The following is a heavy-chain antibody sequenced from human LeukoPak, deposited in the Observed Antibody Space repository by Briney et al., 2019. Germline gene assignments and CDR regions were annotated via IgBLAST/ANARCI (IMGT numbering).Heavy chain of an antibody. J-gene: IGHJ4*02. D-gene: IGHD1-26*01. CDR1: GFTFSDYY. CDR3: ARGSEWELLSCDF. V-gene: IGHV3-11*04. CDR2: ISSSGSTI. Sequence: AGGSLRLSCVASGFTFSDYYMTWIRQAPGKGLEWLSYISSSGSTIYYADSVKGRFTIPRDSAKNSLYLQMNSLRAEDTAVYYCARGSEWELLSCDFWGQGTVVTVSS.